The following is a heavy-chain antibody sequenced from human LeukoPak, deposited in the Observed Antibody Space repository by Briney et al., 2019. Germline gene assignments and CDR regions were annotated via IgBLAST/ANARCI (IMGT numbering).Heavy chain of an antibody. D-gene: IGHD1-26*01. J-gene: IGHJ6*02. CDR2: FYFSGTV. V-gene: IGHV4-59*08. CDR3: ARLWGTGRIKDV. CDR1: GASVTNYY. Sequence: SETLSLTCTVSGASVTNYYWSWIRQPPGKGLEWIGYFYFSGTVNYNPSLKSRVIISVDTSKNQVSLKRTSVTAADTALYYCARLWGTGRIKDVWGQGTTVTVSS.